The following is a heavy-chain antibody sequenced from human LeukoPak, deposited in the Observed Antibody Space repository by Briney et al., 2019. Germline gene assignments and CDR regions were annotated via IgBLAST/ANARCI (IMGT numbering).Heavy chain of an antibody. D-gene: IGHD2-2*01. J-gene: IGHJ4*02. V-gene: IGHV1-69*13. CDR2: IIPIFGTA. Sequence: ASVKVSCKASGGTFSSYAISWVRQAPGQGLEWMGGIIPIFGTANYAQKFQGRVTITADESASTAYMELSSLRSEDTAVYYCARRDVKDRVVPAAPFDYWGQGTLVTVSS. CDR3: ARRDVKDRVVPAAPFDY. CDR1: GGTFSSYA.